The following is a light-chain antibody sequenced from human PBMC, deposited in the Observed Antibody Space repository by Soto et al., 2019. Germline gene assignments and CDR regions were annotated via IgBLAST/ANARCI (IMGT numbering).Light chain of an antibody. J-gene: IGKJ1*01. Sequence: DIQLTQSPSFLSASVGDRVTITCRASRGVSNDLAWYQQEPGKAPKLLIYGASTLQSGVPSRFSGSRSGTEFTLTISSLQPEDFATYYCQQLSSYPLTFGQGTKVEI. V-gene: IGKV1-9*01. CDR3: QQLSSYPLT. CDR2: GAS. CDR1: RGVSND.